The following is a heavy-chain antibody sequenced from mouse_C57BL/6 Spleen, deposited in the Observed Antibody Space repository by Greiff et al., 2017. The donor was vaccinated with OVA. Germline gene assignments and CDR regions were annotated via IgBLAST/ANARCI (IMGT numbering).Heavy chain of an antibody. CDR3: ARGYYYGSSYEYFDY. J-gene: IGHJ2*01. Sequence: VQLVESGPELVKPGASVKISCKASGYAFSSSWMNWVKQRPGKGLEWIGRIYPGDGDTNYNGKFKGKATLTADKSSSTAYMQLSSLTSEDSAVYVCARGYYYGSSYEYFDYWGQGTTLTVSS. V-gene: IGHV1-82*01. D-gene: IGHD1-1*01. CDR2: IYPGDGDT. CDR1: GYAFSSSW.